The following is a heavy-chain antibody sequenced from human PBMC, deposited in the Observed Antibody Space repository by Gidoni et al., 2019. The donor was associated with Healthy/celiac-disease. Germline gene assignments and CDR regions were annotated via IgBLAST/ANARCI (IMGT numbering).Heavy chain of an antibody. CDR2: IYWNYDK. J-gene: IGHJ6*02. Sequence: QITLKESGPTLVKPTQTLKLTCTFSGFSLHTSGVGVGWIRQPPGKALEWLALIYWNYDKRYSPSLKCRLTITKDTSKNQVVLTMTNMDPVDTATYYCAHRPPDYLYDYYGMDVWGQGTTVTVSS. D-gene: IGHD4-17*01. CDR1: GFSLHTSGVG. V-gene: IGHV2-5*01. CDR3: AHRPPDYLYDYYGMDV.